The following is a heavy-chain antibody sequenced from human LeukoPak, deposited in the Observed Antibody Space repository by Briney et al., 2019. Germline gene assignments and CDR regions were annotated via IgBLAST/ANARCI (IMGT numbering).Heavy chain of an antibody. V-gene: IGHV3-11*04. J-gene: IGHJ4*02. Sequence: GGPLRLSCAASGFSFIDYYMSWIRQAPGKGLEWVSYMDDSGRIIYYGGSVQGRFTISRDNARNSLFLQMNSLTAEDTAVYFCARVRRAAADALRYFDYWGQGTLVTVSS. CDR2: MDDSGRII. CDR1: GFSFIDYY. CDR3: ARVRRAAADALRYFDY. D-gene: IGHD6-13*01.